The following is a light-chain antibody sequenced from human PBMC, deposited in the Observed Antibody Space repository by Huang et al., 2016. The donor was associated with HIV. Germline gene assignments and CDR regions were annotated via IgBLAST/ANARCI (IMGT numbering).Light chain of an antibody. J-gene: IGKJ2*01. CDR1: QDIRKY. V-gene: IGKV1-33*01. CDR2: DAA. CDR3: QQYDNLYT. Sequence: DIQMTQSPSSLSAPVGDRVTITCQASQDIRKYLNWYQQKPGKAPKLLIYDAANLQTGVPSRFSGNGSGTDFTFTISSLQPEDIATYYCQQYDNLYTFGQGTKLEIK.